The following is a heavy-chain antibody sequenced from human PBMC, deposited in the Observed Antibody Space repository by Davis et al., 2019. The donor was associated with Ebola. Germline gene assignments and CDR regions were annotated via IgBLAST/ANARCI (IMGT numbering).Heavy chain of an antibody. D-gene: IGHD1-1*01. V-gene: IGHV5-51*01. J-gene: IGHJ4*02. CDR3: ARGGGRGRGLWNDSPSRLDFDY. CDR2: IYPGDSDT. Sequence: GESLKISCKGSGYSFTNYWIGWVRQMPGKGLEWMGIIYPGDSDTRYSPSFQGQVTISADKSISTAYLQWSSLKASDTAMYYCARGGGRGRGLWNDSPSRLDFDYWGQGTLVTVSS. CDR1: GYSFTNYW.